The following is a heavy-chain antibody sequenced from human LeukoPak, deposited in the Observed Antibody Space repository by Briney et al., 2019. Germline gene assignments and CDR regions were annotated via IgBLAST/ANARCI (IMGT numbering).Heavy chain of an antibody. J-gene: IGHJ4*02. V-gene: IGHV3-23*01. CDR3: ARHDSFIPY. Sequence: PGGSLRLSCAASGFTFNYYAMSWVRQAPGKGLEWVSGISDSEGSTYYTDSVKGCFTISRDNTKNTVYLQMNNLRPDDTAVYFCARHDSFIPYWGQGTLVTVSS. D-gene: IGHD5-18*01. CDR2: ISDSEGST. CDR1: GFTFNYYA.